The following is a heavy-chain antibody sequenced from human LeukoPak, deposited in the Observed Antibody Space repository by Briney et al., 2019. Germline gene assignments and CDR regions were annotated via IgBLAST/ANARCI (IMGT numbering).Heavy chain of an antibody. CDR2: IYGDGTT. V-gene: IGHV3-53*01. J-gene: IGHJ4*01. CDR3: ARRGDGGRSFDY. CDR1: GFTVSRNY. D-gene: IGHD4-23*01. Sequence: GGSLRLACAASGFTVSRNYMSWVRQAPGKGLEWVSLIYGDGTTYYADSLKCRFSISRDSSKNTLYLQMNSLRAEDTAVYYCARRGDGGRSFDYWGHGTLVTVSS.